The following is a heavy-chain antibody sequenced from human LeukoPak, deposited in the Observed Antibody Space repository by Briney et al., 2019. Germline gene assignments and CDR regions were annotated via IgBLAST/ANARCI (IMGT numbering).Heavy chain of an antibody. J-gene: IGHJ4*02. V-gene: IGHV3-23*01. CDR3: AKDGGAVAGYYFDY. CDR1: GFTLSSYD. CDR2: ISGSGGVST. D-gene: IGHD6-19*01. Sequence: GGSLRLSCAASGFTLSSYDMSWVRQAPGKGLEWVSAISGSGGVSTYYADSVKGRFTISRDNSKNTLYLQMNSLRAEDTAVYYCAKDGGAVAGYYFDYWGQGTLVTVSS.